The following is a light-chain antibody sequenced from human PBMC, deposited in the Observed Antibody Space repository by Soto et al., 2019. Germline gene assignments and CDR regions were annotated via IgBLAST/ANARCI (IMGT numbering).Light chain of an antibody. V-gene: IGLV2-23*01. CDR3: CSYAGSSTFYG. J-gene: IGLJ1*01. Sequence: SALTQPASVSGSPGQSITISCTGTSSDVGSYNLVSWYQQHPGKAPKLMIYEGSKRPSGVSNRFSGSKSGNTASLTISGLQAEDEADYYCCSYAGSSTFYGFGTGTKVTV. CDR1: SSDVGSYNL. CDR2: EGS.